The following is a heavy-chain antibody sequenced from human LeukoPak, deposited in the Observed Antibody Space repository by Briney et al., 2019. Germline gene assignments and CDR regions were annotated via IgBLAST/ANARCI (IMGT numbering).Heavy chain of an antibody. Sequence: GGSLRRSGAASGFTFSRYAMNWVRQAPGKGLEWVSYINTDSSDIHYADSVKGRFTISRDNARNTLYLQLSSLRAEDSAVYYCARDTFHPGLIDSWGQGTLVTVSS. CDR2: INTDSSDI. J-gene: IGHJ4*02. CDR3: ARDTFHPGLIDS. V-gene: IGHV3-21*05. D-gene: IGHD2-21*01. CDR1: GFTFSRYA.